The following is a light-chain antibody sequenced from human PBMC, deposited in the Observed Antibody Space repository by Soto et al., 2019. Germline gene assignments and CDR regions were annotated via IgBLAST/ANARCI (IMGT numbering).Light chain of an antibody. V-gene: IGLV2-14*01. CDR1: SSDVGVYNY. CDR3: GSYTTSSTVV. CDR2: EVS. J-gene: IGLJ2*01. Sequence: QSVLTQPASVSGSPGQSITISCTGTSSDVGVYNYVSWYQQHPGKAPKLMIYEVSNRPSGVSNRFSGSKSGNTASLTISGLQAEDEADYHCGSYTTSSTVVFGGGTKLTVL.